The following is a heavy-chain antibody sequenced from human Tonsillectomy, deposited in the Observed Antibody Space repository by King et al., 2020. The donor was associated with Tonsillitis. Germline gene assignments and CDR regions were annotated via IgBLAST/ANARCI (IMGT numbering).Heavy chain of an antibody. CDR3: ARDFVAYYYDSSGPIDY. Sequence: QLVQSGAEVKKPGASVKVSCKASGHTFTSYDMSWVRQAPGQGLEWMGWISAYNGNTNYAQRLQGRVTMTTDTPTSTAYMELRSLRSDDTAVYYCARDFVAYYYDSSGPIDYWGQGTLVTVSS. J-gene: IGHJ4*02. D-gene: IGHD3-22*01. CDR1: GHTFTSYD. CDR2: ISAYNGNT. V-gene: IGHV1-18*04.